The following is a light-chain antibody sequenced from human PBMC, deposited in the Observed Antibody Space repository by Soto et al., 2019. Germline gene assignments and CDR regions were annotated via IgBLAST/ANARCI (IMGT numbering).Light chain of an antibody. J-gene: IGKJ3*01. CDR2: AAS. Sequence: IPLTQSPSSLSASVGDRVTITCRASQGISSYLAWYQQKPGKAPKLLIYAASTLQSGVPSRFSGSGSGTDFTLTISSLQPEDFATYYCQQLNSYPRGGFTLGPWTKVDIK. CDR1: QGISSY. CDR3: QQLNSYPRGGFT. V-gene: IGKV1-9*01.